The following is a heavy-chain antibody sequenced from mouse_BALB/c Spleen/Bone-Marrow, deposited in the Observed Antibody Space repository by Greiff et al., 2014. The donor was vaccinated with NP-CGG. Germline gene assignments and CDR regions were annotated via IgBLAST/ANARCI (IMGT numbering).Heavy chain of an antibody. CDR2: IRNKANGYTT. CDR3: AREGVYYGNPYWYFDV. CDR1: GFTFTDYY. Sequence: EVKLVESGGGLVQPGGSLRLSCAPSGFTFTDYYMSWVRQPPGKALEWLGFIRNKANGYTTEYSASVKGRFTISRDNSQSILYLQMNTLRAEDSATYYCAREGVYYGNPYWYFDVWGAGTTVTVSS. D-gene: IGHD2-1*01. V-gene: IGHV7-3*02. J-gene: IGHJ1*01.